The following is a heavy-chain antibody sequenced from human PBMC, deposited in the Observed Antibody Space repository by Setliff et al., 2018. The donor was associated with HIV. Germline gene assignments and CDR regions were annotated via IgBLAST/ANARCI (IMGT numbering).Heavy chain of an antibody. J-gene: IGHJ4*02. CDR1: GDSISTDY. D-gene: IGHD6-6*01. Sequence: SETLSLTCTVSGDSISTDYWTWIRQPPGKGLEWIGYIFHSGDTYYNPSLKSRISMSVDTSKNQFSLELTSLTAADTAVYYCATRPRIAARPFDYWGQGMLVTVSS. CDR3: ATRPRIAARPFDY. V-gene: IGHV4-59*06. CDR2: IFHSGDT.